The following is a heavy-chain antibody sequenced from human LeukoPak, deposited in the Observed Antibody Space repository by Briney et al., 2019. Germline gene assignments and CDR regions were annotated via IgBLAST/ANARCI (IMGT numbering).Heavy chain of an antibody. J-gene: IGHJ4*02. CDR3: ARVVEGLLDY. V-gene: IGHV4-59*01. CDR1: GGSISSYY. CDR2: IYYSGST. Sequence: SETLSLTCTVSGGSISSYYWSWIRQPPGKGLEWIGYIYYSGSTNYNPSLKSRVTISVDTSKNQFSLKLSSVTAADTAVYYCARVVEGLLDYWGQRTLVTVSS. D-gene: IGHD2-15*01.